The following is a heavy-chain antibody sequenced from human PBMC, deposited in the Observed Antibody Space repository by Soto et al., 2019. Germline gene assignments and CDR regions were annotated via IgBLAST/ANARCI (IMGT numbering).Heavy chain of an antibody. Sequence: RGSLRLSCSASGFTFSSYGMHWFRQAPCKGLEWVAVIWYDGSNKYYADSVKGRFTIFRDNSKNTLYLQMNSLRAEDTAVYYCARGGARYSSGWYYFDYWGQGTLVTVSS. J-gene: IGHJ4*02. CDR1: GFTFSSYG. CDR3: ARGGARYSSGWYYFDY. V-gene: IGHV3-33*01. CDR2: IWYDGSNK. D-gene: IGHD6-19*01.